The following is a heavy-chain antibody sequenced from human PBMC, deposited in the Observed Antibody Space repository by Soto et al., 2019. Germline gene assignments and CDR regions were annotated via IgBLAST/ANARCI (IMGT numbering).Heavy chain of an antibody. CDR3: ATAFYYDSSGSDPYYFDY. V-gene: IGHV1-18*04. J-gene: IGHJ4*02. Sequence: ASVKVSCKGSGNILTDDGITWVRQAPGQGLEWMGWISAYTGNTNYAQRLQGRVTMTIDTSARTAYLELRSLASDDTAVYYCATAFYYDSSGSDPYYFDYWGQ. D-gene: IGHD3-22*01. CDR2: ISAYTGNT. CDR1: GNILTDDG.